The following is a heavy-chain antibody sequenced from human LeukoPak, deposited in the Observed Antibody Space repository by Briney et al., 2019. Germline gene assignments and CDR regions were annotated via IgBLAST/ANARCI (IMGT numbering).Heavy chain of an antibody. Sequence: PGGSLRLSCAASGFSFSSYNMNWVRQAPGKGLEWVSFISSSSSYIYYVDSVKGRFTISRDNAKNSLYLQMNSLRAEDTAVYYCARVIGVIGAFDIWGQGTMVTVSS. CDR2: ISSSSSYI. J-gene: IGHJ3*02. CDR1: GFSFSSYN. D-gene: IGHD3-22*01. CDR3: ARVIGVIGAFDI. V-gene: IGHV3-21*01.